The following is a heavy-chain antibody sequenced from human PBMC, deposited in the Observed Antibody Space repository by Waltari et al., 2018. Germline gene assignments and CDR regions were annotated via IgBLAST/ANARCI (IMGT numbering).Heavy chain of an antibody. CDR3: ARGKIERFLEWLSPGYGMDV. CDR1: GGSFSGYY. J-gene: IGHJ6*02. CDR2: INHNGTT. Sequence: QVQIQQWGAGLLKPSETLSLTCAVYGGSFSGYYWSWIRQPPGKGLEWIGEINHNGTTNYNPSLKGRVTISVDTSKNQFSLRLSSVTAADTAVYYCARGKIERFLEWLSPGYGMDVWGQGTTVAVSS. V-gene: IGHV4-34*01. D-gene: IGHD3-3*01.